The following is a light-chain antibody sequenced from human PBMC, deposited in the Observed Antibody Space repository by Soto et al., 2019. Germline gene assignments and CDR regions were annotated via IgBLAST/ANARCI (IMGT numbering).Light chain of an antibody. CDR1: QSVSSN. CDR3: QQYNNWPIT. V-gene: IGKV3-15*01. Sequence: ETERRRSPQTLCLSPGERGTLSWGASQSVSSNLPWYQQKPGQAPRLLIYGASTRATGIPARFSGSGSGTEFTLTISSLQSEDFAVYYCQQYNNWPITFGQGTRLEIK. CDR2: GAS. J-gene: IGKJ5*01.